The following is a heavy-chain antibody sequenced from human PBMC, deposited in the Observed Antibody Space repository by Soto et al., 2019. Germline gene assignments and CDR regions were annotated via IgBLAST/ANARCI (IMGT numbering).Heavy chain of an antibody. D-gene: IGHD5-18*01. CDR3: ARGGFGDTGKDLESYHTLDV. CDR2: IHFSGVT. CDR1: GASIISNNW. V-gene: IGHV4-4*02. J-gene: IGHJ6*02. Sequence: QVHLQGSGPGLVKPSGTLSLTCTVSGASIISNNWWSWVRQSPGKGLEWIGEIHFSGVTNNNPSLKNRLPIAMDKSNNQFSLNLVSVTAADTAVYFCARGGFGDTGKDLESYHTLDVWGQGIAVTVSS.